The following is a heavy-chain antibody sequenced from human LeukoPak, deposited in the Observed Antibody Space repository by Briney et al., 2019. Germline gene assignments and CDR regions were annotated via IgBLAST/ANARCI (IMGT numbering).Heavy chain of an antibody. D-gene: IGHD6-6*01. CDR2: ISGSGGST. V-gene: IGHV3-23*01. J-gene: IGHJ6*03. CDR1: GFTFSSYG. Sequence: GGSLRLSCAASGFTFSSYGMSWVRQAPGKGLEWVSAISGSGGSTYCADSVKGQFTISRDNSKNTLYLQMNSLRAEDTAVYYCARSIAARPTYYMTSGAKGPRSPSP. CDR3: ARSIAARPTYYMTS.